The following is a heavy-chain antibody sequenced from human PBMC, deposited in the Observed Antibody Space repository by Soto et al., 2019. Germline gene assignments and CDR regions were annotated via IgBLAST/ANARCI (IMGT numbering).Heavy chain of an antibody. CDR2: ISAYNGNA. CDR3: ARDLDSSSSSYGMDV. D-gene: IGHD6-6*01. CDR1: GYTFTNYG. Sequence: GASVKVSCKASGYTFTNYGFSWVRQAPGQGLEWMGWISAYNGNANYAQKLQDRINMTTDTSTSTAYMELRSLRSDDTAVYYCARDLDSSSSSYGMDVWGQGTTVTVSS. J-gene: IGHJ6*02. V-gene: IGHV1-18*01.